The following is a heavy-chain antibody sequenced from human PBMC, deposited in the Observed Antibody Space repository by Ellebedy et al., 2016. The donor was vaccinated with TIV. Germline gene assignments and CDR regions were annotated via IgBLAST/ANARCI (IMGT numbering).Heavy chain of an antibody. CDR2: ISGSGVST. CDR3: ATQWELYD. Sequence: GESLKISCAASGFTFSSYAMSWVRQAPGKGLEWVSAISGSGVSTYYADSVKGRFTITRDNTKNSLYLQMNSLRDEDTAVYYCATQWELYDWGQGTPVTVSS. J-gene: IGHJ4*02. V-gene: IGHV3-23*01. CDR1: GFTFSSYA. D-gene: IGHD1-26*01.